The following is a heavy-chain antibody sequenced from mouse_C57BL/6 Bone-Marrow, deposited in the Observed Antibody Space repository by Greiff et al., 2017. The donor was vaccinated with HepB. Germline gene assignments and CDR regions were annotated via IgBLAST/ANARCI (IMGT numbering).Heavy chain of an antibody. D-gene: IGHD1-1*01. V-gene: IGHV14-4*01. CDR2: IDPENGDT. CDR3: TTDYGRDYAMDY. Sequence: EVQLQESGAELVRPGASVKLSCTASGFNIKDDYMHWVKQRPEQGLEWIGWIDPENGDTEYASKFQGKATITADTSSNTAYLQLSSLTSEDTAVYYCTTDYGRDYAMDYWGHGTSVTVSS. CDR1: GFNIKDDY. J-gene: IGHJ4*01.